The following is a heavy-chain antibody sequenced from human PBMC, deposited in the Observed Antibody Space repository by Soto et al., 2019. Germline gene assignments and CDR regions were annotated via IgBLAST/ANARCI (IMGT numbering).Heavy chain of an antibody. Sequence: EVQLLESGGGLVQPGGSLRLSCAASGFTFSNYAMNWVRQTPGKGLEWVSAISGSGTSPYYADSVRGRFTISRDNSKNTLYLQMNSLRAEDTAIYYCAKPYSDILTGYYGDFYYYGVDVWGQGTTVTVSS. CDR3: AKPYSDILTGYYGDFYYYGVDV. CDR2: ISGSGTSP. V-gene: IGHV3-23*01. J-gene: IGHJ6*02. CDR1: GFTFSNYA. D-gene: IGHD3-9*01.